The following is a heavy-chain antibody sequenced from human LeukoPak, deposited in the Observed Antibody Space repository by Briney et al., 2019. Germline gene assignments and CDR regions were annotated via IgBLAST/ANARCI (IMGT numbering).Heavy chain of an antibody. CDR2: IYTSGST. CDR1: GCSISNYS. Sequence: SETLSLTCTVSGCSISNYSWTWIRQPAGRGLEWIGHIYTSGSTNYNPSLKSRVFMSVNTSKKQFFLYLTSVIAADAAVVYCATYTTATGSLDYWGQGTLVTVSS. J-gene: IGHJ4*02. D-gene: IGHD6-13*01. V-gene: IGHV4-4*07. CDR3: ATYTTATGSLDY.